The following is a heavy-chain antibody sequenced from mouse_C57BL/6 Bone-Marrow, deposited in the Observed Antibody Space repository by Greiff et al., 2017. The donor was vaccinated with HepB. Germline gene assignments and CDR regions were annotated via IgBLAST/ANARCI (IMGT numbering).Heavy chain of an antibody. Sequence: EVQLQQSGPGLAKPSQTLSLTCSVTGYSITSAYWNWIRTFPGNKLEYMGYISYSGSTYYHPSLKSRISITRDTSKNQYYRQLNSVTTEDTATYYCARYPWYYGSSYWYFDVWGTGTTVTVSS. CDR3: ARYPWYYGSSYWYFDV. J-gene: IGHJ1*03. V-gene: IGHV3-8*01. D-gene: IGHD1-1*01. CDR2: ISYSGST. CDR1: GYSITSAY.